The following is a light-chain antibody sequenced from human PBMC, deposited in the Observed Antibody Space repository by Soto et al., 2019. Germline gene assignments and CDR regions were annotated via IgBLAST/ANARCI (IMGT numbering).Light chain of an antibody. CDR1: QSINTY. J-gene: IGKJ4*01. V-gene: IGKV1-39*01. Sequence: DSQMTQSPTSLSASVGDRVTITCRARQSINTYLNWYQQKPGKAPTLLIYSTSSLQSGVPSRFSGSGSGTDFTLTISNLQPEDVATYFCQQSYITPLTFGGGTKVKIK. CDR2: STS. CDR3: QQSYITPLT.